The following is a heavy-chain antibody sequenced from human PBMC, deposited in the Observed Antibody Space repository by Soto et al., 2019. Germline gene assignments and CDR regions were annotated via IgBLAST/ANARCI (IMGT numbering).Heavy chain of an antibody. CDR3: AKDRGGGAVVPDY. CDR1: GFSFSSYG. V-gene: IGHV3-33*06. D-gene: IGHD2-21*01. CDR2: IWYDGSNE. Sequence: QVQLVESGGGVVQPGRSLRLSCAASGFSFSSYGIHWVRQAPGKGLEWVAVIWYDGSNEYYADSVKGRFSISRDNSKSTVYLQMNSLRAGDTAVYYWAKDRGGGAVVPDYWGQGTLVTVSS. J-gene: IGHJ4*02.